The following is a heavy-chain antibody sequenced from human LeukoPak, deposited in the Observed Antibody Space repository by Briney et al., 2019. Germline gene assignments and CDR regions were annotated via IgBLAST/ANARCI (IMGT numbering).Heavy chain of an antibody. CDR1: GGSISSGGYY. D-gene: IGHD3-22*01. CDR2: IYHSGST. V-gene: IGHV4-30-2*01. CDR3: ARGDYEGPFFVY. Sequence: PSETLSLTCTVSGGSISSGGYYWSWIRQPPGKGLEWIGYIYHSGSTYYNPSLKSRVTISVDRSKNQFSLKLSSVTAADTAVYYCARGDYEGPFFVYWGQGTLVTVSS. J-gene: IGHJ4*02.